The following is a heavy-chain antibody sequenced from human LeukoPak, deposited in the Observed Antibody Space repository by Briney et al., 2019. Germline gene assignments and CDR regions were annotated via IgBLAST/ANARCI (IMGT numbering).Heavy chain of an antibody. CDR3: ARRSGWYISPFDY. D-gene: IGHD6-19*01. Sequence: GRSLRLSCAASGFTFSSYGMHWVRQAPGKGLEWVAVISYDGSNKYYADSVKGRFTISRDNSKNTLYLQMNSLRAEDTAVYYCARRSGWYISPFDYWGQGTLVTVSS. CDR1: GFTFSSYG. CDR2: ISYDGSNK. V-gene: IGHV3-30*03. J-gene: IGHJ4*02.